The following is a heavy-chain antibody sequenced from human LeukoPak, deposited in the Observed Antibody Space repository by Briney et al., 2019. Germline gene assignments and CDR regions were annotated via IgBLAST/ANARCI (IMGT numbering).Heavy chain of an antibody. V-gene: IGHV3-53*01. J-gene: IGHJ5*02. Sequence: GGSLRLSCTVSGFTVSSNSMSWVRQAPGKGLEWVSFIYSDNTHYSDSVKGRFTISRDNSKNTLYLQMNSLRAEDTAVYYCAKDGYFDWLPHNWFDPWGQGTLVTVSS. CDR2: IYSDNT. CDR1: GFTVSSNS. D-gene: IGHD3-9*01. CDR3: AKDGYFDWLPHNWFDP.